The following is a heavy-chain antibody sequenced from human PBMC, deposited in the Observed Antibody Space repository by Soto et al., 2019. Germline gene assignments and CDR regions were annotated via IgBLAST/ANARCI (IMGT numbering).Heavy chain of an antibody. CDR3: ARENSSFFDP. CDR1: GFTFSGYA. V-gene: IGHV3-48*03. J-gene: IGHJ5*02. D-gene: IGHD2-2*01. Sequence: GGSLRLSCAASGFTFSGYAMNWVRQAPGKGLEWVSYMSSRGSPVYYADSVKGRLTISRDNAKNALYLQMNSLRAEDTGLYYCARENSSFFDPWGQGTLVTVSS. CDR2: MSSRGSPV.